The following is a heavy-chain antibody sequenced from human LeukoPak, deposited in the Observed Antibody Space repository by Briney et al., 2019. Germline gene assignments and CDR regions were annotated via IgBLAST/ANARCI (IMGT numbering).Heavy chain of an antibody. Sequence: SETLSLTCAVYGGSFSGYYWSWIRQPPGKGLEWIGEINPSGSTNYNPSLKSRVTISVDTSKNQFSLKLGSVTAADTAVYCCARGSEVAAGPHFDYWGQGTLVTVSS. CDR1: GGSFSGYY. D-gene: IGHD6-13*01. CDR3: ARGSEVAAGPHFDY. CDR2: INPSGST. J-gene: IGHJ4*02. V-gene: IGHV4-34*01.